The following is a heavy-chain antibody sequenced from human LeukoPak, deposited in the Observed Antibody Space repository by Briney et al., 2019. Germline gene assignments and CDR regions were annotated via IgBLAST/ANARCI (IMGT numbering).Heavy chain of an antibody. CDR2: IYTRGST. CDR3: AGEGHYYDSSGYYYGGEDY. D-gene: IGHD3-22*01. J-gene: IGHJ4*02. V-gene: IGHV4-39*07. Sequence: SETLSLTCTVSGASISSSAYYWGWIRQPPGKGLEWIGRIYTRGSTNYNPSLKNRVTMSVDTSKNQFSLTPSSVTAADTAVYYCAGEGHYYDSSGYYYGGEDYWGQGTLVTVSS. CDR1: GASISSSAYY.